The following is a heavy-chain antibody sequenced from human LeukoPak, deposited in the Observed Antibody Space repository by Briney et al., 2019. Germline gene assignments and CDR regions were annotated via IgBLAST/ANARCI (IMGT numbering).Heavy chain of an antibody. D-gene: IGHD3-9*01. CDR2: ITSGGDYI. CDR3: ARGHYDVLAASYKWTPDY. Sequence: GGSLRLSCAASGFTFNTFNMNWVRQAPGKGLEWVSSITSGGDYIYYAESVKGRFTTSRDNAKNALNLQLNSQRVEDTAAYYCARGHYDVLAASYKWTPDYWGQGTLVTVSS. J-gene: IGHJ4*02. CDR1: GFTFNTFN. V-gene: IGHV3-21*01.